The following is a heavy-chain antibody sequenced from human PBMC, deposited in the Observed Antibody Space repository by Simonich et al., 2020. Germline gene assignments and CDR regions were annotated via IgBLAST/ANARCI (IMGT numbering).Heavy chain of an antibody. CDR2: INGYGNST. CDR3: AREAGDLWYFDL. CDR1: GFTFSSYW. J-gene: IGHJ2*01. V-gene: IGHV3-74*01. D-gene: IGHD7-27*01. Sequence: EVQLVESGGGLVQPGGSLRLSCAASGFTFSSYWMHWVRQAPGKGLVGVSRINGYGNSTSYADSVKGRFTISRDNAKNTLYLQMNSLRAEDTAVYYCAREAGDLWYFDLWGRGTLVTVSS.